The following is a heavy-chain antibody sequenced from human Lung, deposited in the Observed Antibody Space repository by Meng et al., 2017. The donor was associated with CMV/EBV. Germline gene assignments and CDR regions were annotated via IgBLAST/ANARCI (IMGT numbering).Heavy chain of an antibody. Sequence: GSLKISCAASGFTFSTHSMTWVRQAPGKGLEWVANIREDASVLHYADSVKGRFTVSRDNAKNSLYLQMSSLSAEDTAIYYCATRYSGQYFDWLLPPFDYWGQGXLVTVSS. J-gene: IGHJ4*02. V-gene: IGHV3-7*01. D-gene: IGHD3-9*01. CDR2: IREDASVL. CDR3: ATRYSGQYFDWLLPPFDY. CDR1: GFTFSTHS.